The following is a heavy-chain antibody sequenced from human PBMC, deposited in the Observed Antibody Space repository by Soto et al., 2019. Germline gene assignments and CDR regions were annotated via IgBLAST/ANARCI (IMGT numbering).Heavy chain of an antibody. CDR1: GFTFSSYG. CDR3: AKGSYSNIYSDFDY. V-gene: IGHV3-30*18. J-gene: IGHJ4*02. Sequence: PVGSLRLSCAASGFTFSSYGMYWVRQAPGKGLEWVAAISYDGSNKYYADSVKGRFTISRDNSKNTLYLQMNSLRAEDTAVYYCAKGSYSNIYSDFDYWGQGTLVTVSS. CDR2: ISYDGSNK. D-gene: IGHD2-2*02.